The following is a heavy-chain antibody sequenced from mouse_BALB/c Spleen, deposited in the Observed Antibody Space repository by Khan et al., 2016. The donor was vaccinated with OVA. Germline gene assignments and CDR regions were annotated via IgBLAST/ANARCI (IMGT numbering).Heavy chain of an antibody. J-gene: IGHJ3*01. CDR2: ISPGSGDT. V-gene: IGHV1-77*01. D-gene: IGHD1-2*01. CDR3: ARRNYFGYTFAY. Sequence: QVQLQQSGAELARPGASVKLSCKASGYTFTDYYINWVKQRPGQGLEWIGDISPGSGDTSYNETVKDKDTRTADKSYTTAYMQLSSLTSEAAAVDLCARRNYFGYTFAYWGQGTQVTVSA. CDR1: GYTFTDYY.